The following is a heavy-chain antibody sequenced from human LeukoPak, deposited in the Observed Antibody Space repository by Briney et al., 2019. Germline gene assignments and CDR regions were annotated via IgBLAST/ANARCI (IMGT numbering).Heavy chain of an antibody. CDR2: IYTSGST. V-gene: IGHV4-61*02. Sequence: PSETLSLTCTVSGGSISSGSYYWSWIRQPAGKGLEWIGRIYTSGSTNYNPSLKSRVTISVDTSKNQFSLKLSSVTAADTAVYYCARHRGVILDYWGQGTLVTVSS. CDR3: ARHRGVILDY. CDR1: GGSISSGSYY. J-gene: IGHJ4*02. D-gene: IGHD3-16*02.